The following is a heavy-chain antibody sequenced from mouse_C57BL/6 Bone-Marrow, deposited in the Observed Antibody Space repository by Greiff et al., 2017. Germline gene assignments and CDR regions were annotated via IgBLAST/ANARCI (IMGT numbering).Heavy chain of an antibody. CDR1: GYAFSSSW. D-gene: IGHD1-1*01. CDR3: ARRDYLYYYGPNWCFDV. J-gene: IGHJ1*03. Sequence: VQLQQSGPELVKPGASVKISCKASGYAFSSSWMNWVKQRPGKGLEWIGRIYPGDGDTNYNGKFKGKATLPADKSSSTAYMQLSSLTSEDSAVYCCARRDYLYYYGPNWCFDVWGTGTTVTVSS. CDR2: IYPGDGDT. V-gene: IGHV1-82*01.